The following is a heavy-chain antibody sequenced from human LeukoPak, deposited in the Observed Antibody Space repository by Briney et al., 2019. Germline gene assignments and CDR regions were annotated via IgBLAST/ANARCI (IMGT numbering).Heavy chain of an antibody. CDR2: ISAYNGNT. CDR1: GYPFTNYG. CDR3: ARDGHDYGDYTPDY. Sequence: ASVKVSCKASGYPFTNYGIIWVRQAPGQGLEWMGWISAYNGNTNYAQKLQGRVTMTTDTSTSTAYMELRRLRSDDTAVYYCARDGHDYGDYTPDYWGQGTLVTVSS. D-gene: IGHD4-17*01. J-gene: IGHJ4*02. V-gene: IGHV1-18*01.